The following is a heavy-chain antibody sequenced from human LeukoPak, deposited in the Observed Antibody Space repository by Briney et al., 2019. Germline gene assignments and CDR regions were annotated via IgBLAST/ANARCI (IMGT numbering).Heavy chain of an antibody. CDR1: GFTFDDYG. CDR2: INWNGGST. V-gene: IGHV3-20*04. D-gene: IGHD5-24*01. Sequence: GGSLRLSCAASGFTFDDYGMSWVRQAPGKGLEWVSGINWNGGSTGYADSVKGRFTISRDNAKNSLYLQMNSLRAEDTALYYCARDGEMATIAYYYYYMDVWGKGTTVTLSS. CDR3: ARDGEMATIAYYYYYMDV. J-gene: IGHJ6*03.